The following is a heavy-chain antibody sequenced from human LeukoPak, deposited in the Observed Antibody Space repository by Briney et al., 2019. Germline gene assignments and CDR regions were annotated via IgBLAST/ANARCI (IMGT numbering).Heavy chain of an antibody. V-gene: IGHV4-59*01. D-gene: IGHD2-21*01. CDR2: IYYSGST. CDR1: GGSISSYY. J-gene: IGHJ6*02. CDR3: ARHSHTYYYGMDV. Sequence: SETLSLTCTVSGGSISSYYWSWIRQPPGKGLEWIGYIYYSGSTNYNPSLKSRVTISVDTSKNQFSLKLSSVTAADTAVYYCARHSHTYYYGMDVWGQGTTVTVSS.